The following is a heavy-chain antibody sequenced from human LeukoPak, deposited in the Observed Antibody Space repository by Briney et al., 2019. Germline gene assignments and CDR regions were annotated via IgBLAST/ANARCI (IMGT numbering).Heavy chain of an antibody. J-gene: IGHJ3*02. CDR2: IYYSGST. CDR3: ARVGYSGYDWPDAFDI. V-gene: IGHV4-59*08. Sequence: SETLSLTCTVSGGSISSYYWSWIRQPPGKGLEWIGYIYYSGSTNYNPSLKSRVTISVDTSKNQFPLKLSSVTAADTAVYYCARVGYSGYDWPDAFDIWGQGTMVTVSS. D-gene: IGHD5-12*01. CDR1: GGSISSYY.